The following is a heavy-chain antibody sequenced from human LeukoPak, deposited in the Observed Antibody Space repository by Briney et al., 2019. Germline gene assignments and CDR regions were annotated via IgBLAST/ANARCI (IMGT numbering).Heavy chain of an antibody. CDR1: GGSISSGGYY. CDR3: ARERRITMTPNWFDP. J-gene: IGHJ5*02. Sequence: PSQTLSLTCTVSGGSISSGGYYWSWIRQHPGKGLEWIGYIYYSVSTYHNPSLKSRVTISVDTSKNQFSLKLSSVTAADTAVYYCARERRITMTPNWFDPWGQGTLVTVSS. D-gene: IGHD3-22*01. V-gene: IGHV4-31*03. CDR2: IYYSVST.